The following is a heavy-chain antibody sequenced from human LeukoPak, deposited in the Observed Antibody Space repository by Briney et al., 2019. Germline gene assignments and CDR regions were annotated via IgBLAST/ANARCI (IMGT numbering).Heavy chain of an antibody. Sequence: GGSLRLSCEASGVTFSSYVMSWVRQAPGKGPEWVSGISGSGGGTYYADFVKGRFAISRDNSKNTLYLQMNSLRAEDSAVYYCVQEGPRGLAFDVWGQGTRVTVSS. J-gene: IGHJ3*01. CDR2: ISGSGGGT. CDR1: GVTFSSYV. V-gene: IGHV3-23*01. CDR3: VQEGPRGLAFDV.